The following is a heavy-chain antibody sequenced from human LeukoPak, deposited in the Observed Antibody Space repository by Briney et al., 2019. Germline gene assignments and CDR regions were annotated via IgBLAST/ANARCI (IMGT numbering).Heavy chain of an antibody. D-gene: IGHD2-2*01. J-gene: IGHJ4*02. V-gene: IGHV3-20*04. Sequence: TGGSLRLSCTASGFAFDEHGMSWVRQVPGKGLEWVSGINWSGGSTGYADPSRGRFTISRDNAKNSLYLQMDSLRAEDTALHYCARAPITSPFYFDYWGQGTLVTVSS. CDR1: GFAFDEHG. CDR2: INWSGGST. CDR3: ARAPITSPFYFDY.